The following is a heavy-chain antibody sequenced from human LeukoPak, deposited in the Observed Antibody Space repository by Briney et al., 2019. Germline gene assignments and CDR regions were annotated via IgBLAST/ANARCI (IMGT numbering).Heavy chain of an antibody. CDR1: GFTFSSYA. Sequence: PGGSLRLSCAASGFTFSSYAMSWVRQAPGKGLEWVSAISGSGGSTYYADSVKGRFTISRDNSKNTLYLQMSSLRAEDTAVYYCAKGHQLLYPYYYYGMDVWGQGTTVTVSS. CDR2: ISGSGGST. V-gene: IGHV3-23*01. J-gene: IGHJ6*02. D-gene: IGHD2-2*02. CDR3: AKGHQLLYPYYYYGMDV.